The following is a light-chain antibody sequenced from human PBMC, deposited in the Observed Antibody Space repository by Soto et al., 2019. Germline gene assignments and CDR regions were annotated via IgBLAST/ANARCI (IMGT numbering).Light chain of an antibody. CDR3: QQYENLPT. CDR1: QRIGSY. J-gene: IGKJ5*01. Sequence: IHVTQSPSSLSASVLDMVTVTCRASQRIGSYLNWYQQKPGKAPKLLMYSASSLQSGVPSRFSGSGSGTDFTFTISSLQTEDIATHYCQQYENLPTFGPGTRLEIK. V-gene: IGKV1-33*01. CDR2: SAS.